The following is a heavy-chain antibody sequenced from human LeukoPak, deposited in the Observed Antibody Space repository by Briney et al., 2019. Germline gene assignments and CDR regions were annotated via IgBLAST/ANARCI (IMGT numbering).Heavy chain of an antibody. V-gene: IGHV3-23*01. CDR3: ARAPPLYYDSSGTFDY. CDR2: ISGSGGST. D-gene: IGHD3-22*01. Sequence: GGSLRLSCAASGFTFSSYAMSWVRQAPGKGLEWVSAISGSGGSTYYADSVKGRFTISRDNAKNSLYLQMNSLRDEDTAVYYCARAPPLYYDSSGTFDYWGQGTLVTVSS. CDR1: GFTFSSYA. J-gene: IGHJ4*02.